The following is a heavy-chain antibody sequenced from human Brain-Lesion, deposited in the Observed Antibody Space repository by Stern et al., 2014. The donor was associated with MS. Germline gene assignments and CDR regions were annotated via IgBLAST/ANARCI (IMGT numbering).Heavy chain of an antibody. CDR1: GGSVSSNSYA. CDR3: AGEEDIRYCSGGSCTGNWFDP. V-gene: IGHV4-39*02. D-gene: IGHD2-15*01. CDR2: IYYSGNT. Sequence: QVQLQESGPGLVKPSETLSLTCTVAGGSVSSNSYAWAWIRQPPGKGLEWIGTIYYSGNTYYSPSLKSRLTISHDTAQNHFSLPLRFVTAADTAVYYCAGEEDIRYCSGGSCTGNWFDPWGQGTLVTVSS. J-gene: IGHJ5*02.